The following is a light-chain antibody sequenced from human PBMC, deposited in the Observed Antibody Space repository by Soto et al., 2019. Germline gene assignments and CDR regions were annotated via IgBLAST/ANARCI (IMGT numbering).Light chain of an antibody. CDR1: SSDVGGYNY. CDR3: SSYTITTTYV. J-gene: IGLJ1*01. CDR2: DVS. Sequence: QSVLTQPASVSGSPGQSITISCTGTSSDVGGYNYVSWYQHHPGKAPKLMIYDVSTRPSGVSNRFSGSKSGNTASLTISGLQAEDEADYYCSSYTITTTYVFGTGTKLTVL. V-gene: IGLV2-14*01.